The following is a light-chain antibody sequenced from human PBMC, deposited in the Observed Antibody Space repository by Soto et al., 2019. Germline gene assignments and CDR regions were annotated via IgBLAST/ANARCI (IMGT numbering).Light chain of an antibody. CDR1: SSNIGTTY. CDR2: DNN. Sequence: QSVLTQPPSVSAAPGQKVTISCSGSSSNIGTTYVSWYQQLPGTVPTLLIYDNNKRPSGIPDRFSASKSGTSATLDITGLQIGDEADYYCETWDDSLPGAVFGGGTKLTVL. CDR3: ETWDDSLPGAV. J-gene: IGLJ2*01. V-gene: IGLV1-51*01.